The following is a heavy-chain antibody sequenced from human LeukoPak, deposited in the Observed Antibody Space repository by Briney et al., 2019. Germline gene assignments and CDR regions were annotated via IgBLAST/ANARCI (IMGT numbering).Heavy chain of an antibody. J-gene: IGHJ4*02. CDR2: IYYTGST. CDR1: GGSISPYY. Sequence: PSETLSLTCTVSGGSISPYYWGWIRQPPGKGPEWIGYIYYTGSTNYNPSLKSRVTITVDTSKNQFSLNLRSVTAADTAVYYCARHLSTGQTDYWGQGTLATVSS. V-gene: IGHV4-59*08. CDR3: ARHLSTGQTDY. D-gene: IGHD2-8*02.